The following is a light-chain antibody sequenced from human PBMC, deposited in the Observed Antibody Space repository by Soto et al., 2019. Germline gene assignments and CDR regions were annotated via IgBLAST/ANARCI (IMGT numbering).Light chain of an antibody. V-gene: IGKV4-1*01. J-gene: IGKJ1*01. CDR3: QQYYSTPRT. CDR2: WAS. Sequence: DIAMTQSPDSLAVSLGERATINCKSSQSVIHTSNNKSYLAWYQQKAGQPPELLLYWASARDSGVPDRFSGSGSGTDFTLTISSLQAEDVAVYYCQQYYSTPRTFGQGTKVDIK. CDR1: QSVIHTSNNKSY.